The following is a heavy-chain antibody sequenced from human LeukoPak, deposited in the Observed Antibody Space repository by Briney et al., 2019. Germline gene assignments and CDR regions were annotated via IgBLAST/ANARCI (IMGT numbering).Heavy chain of an antibody. CDR1: KYTFTEYY. Sequence: ASVTVSCKASKYTFTEYYIQWIQQAPGKGLEWIGRVDPEHGATVYAEKFQGRVTITADTSTDTAYMELSSLRSEDTALYFCAALDTTLDYWGQGTLITVSS. V-gene: IGHV1-69-2*01. CDR2: VDPEHGAT. J-gene: IGHJ4*02. D-gene: IGHD2/OR15-2a*01. CDR3: AALDTTLDY.